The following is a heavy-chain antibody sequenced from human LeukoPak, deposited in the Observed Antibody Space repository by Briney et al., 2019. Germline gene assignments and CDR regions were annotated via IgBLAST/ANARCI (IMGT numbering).Heavy chain of an antibody. Sequence: NPSETLSLTCAVYGGSFSGYYWSWIRPPPGEGLEWSGEIKHSGSTNDNPSLKSRVTISVDTSKNQLSLKLSSVTDADTAVYYFARVRYCSGGSCYVSEDFQLWGQSTLVSVSS. V-gene: IGHV4-34*01. D-gene: IGHD2-15*01. CDR1: GGSFSGYY. CDR2: IKHSGST. CDR3: ARVRYCSGGSCYVSEDFQL. J-gene: IGHJ1*01.